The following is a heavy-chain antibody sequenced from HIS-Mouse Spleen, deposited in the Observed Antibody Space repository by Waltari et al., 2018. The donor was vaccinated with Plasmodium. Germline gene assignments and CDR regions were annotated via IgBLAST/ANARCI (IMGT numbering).Heavy chain of an antibody. Sequence: EVQLVESGGGLVQPGGSLKLSCAASGFTFRGLAMPWVRKASGKGLEWVGLIRSKADSEATGYAGSVKGRFTISRDDSKNTAYLQMNSLKTEDTAVYYCTRLSLEAKESNWGQGTLVTVSS. CDR1: GFTFRGLA. J-gene: IGHJ4*02. CDR3: TRLSLEAKESN. V-gene: IGHV3-73*01. CDR2: IRSKADSEAT.